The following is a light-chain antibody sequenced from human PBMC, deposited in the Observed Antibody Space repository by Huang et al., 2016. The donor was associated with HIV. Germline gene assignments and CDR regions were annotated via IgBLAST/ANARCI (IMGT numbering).Light chain of an antibody. V-gene: IGKV3-20*01. J-gene: IGKJ2*01. Sequence: EIVLTQSPGTLSLSPGERATLSCRASQSVSSNYLAWYQQQPGQAPRLLIFDASSRATGNPDRFSGSGSGTDFTLTISRLEPEDFAVYYCQQYGRLPPYTFGQGTKLEIK. CDR3: QQYGRLPPYT. CDR2: DAS. CDR1: QSVSSNY.